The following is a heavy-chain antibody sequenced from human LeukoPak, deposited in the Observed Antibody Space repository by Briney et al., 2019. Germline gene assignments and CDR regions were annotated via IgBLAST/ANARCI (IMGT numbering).Heavy chain of an antibody. J-gene: IGHJ4*02. D-gene: IGHD3-9*01. CDR2: IYTSGST. Sequence: PSETLSLTCTVFGGSISSYYWSWIRQPAGKGLEWIGRIYTSGSTNYNPSLKSRVTMSVDTSKNQFSLKLSSVTAADTAVYYCASEGHLLTGYYINWGQGTLVTVSS. CDR3: ASEGHLLTGYYIN. CDR1: GGSISSYY. V-gene: IGHV4-4*07.